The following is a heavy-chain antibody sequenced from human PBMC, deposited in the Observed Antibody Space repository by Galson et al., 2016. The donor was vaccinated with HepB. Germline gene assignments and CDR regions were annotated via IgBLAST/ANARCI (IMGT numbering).Heavy chain of an antibody. CDR2: ISGSTTTI. J-gene: IGHJ2*01. CDR3: AKDQHYDILTGYRHPYWYFDL. V-gene: IGHV3-48*02. Sequence: SLRLSCAASGFSFSRNNMNWIRQAPGKGLEWVSRISGSTTTISYADSVKGRFTISRDNAKTSLYLQMNRLRDEDTAVYYCAKDQHYDILTGYRHPYWYFDLWGRGTLVTVSS. D-gene: IGHD3-9*01. CDR1: GFSFSRNN.